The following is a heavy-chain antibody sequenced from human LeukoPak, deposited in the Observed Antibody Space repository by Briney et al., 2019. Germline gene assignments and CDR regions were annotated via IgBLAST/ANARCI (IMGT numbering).Heavy chain of an antibody. J-gene: IGHJ3*02. D-gene: IGHD3-22*01. Sequence: GASVKVSCKASGYTFTNHGISWVRQAPGQGLEWMGWINPNSGGTNYAQKFQGRVTMTRDTSISTAYMELSRLRSDDTAVYYCARPFLTMIVPVAFDIWGQGTMVTVSS. CDR2: INPNSGGT. V-gene: IGHV1-2*02. CDR3: ARPFLTMIVPVAFDI. CDR1: GYTFTNHG.